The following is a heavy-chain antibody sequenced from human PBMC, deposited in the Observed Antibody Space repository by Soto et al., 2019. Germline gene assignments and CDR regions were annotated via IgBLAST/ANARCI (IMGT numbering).Heavy chain of an antibody. CDR1: GGTFSSYA. D-gene: IGHD5-18*01. CDR3: AAMVTISYYYYGMDV. CDR2: IIPIFGTA. Sequence: SVKVSCKASGGTFSSYAISWVRQAPGQGLEWMGGIIPIFGTANYAQKFQGRVTITADESTSTAYMELSSLRSEDTAVYYCAAMVTISYYYYGMDVWGQGTTVTVSS. J-gene: IGHJ6*02. V-gene: IGHV1-69*13.